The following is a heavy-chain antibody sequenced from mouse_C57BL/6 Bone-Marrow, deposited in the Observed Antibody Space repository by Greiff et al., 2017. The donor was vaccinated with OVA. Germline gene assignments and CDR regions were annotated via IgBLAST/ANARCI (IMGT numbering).Heavy chain of an antibody. V-gene: IGHV3-8*01. Sequence: EVKLVESGPGLAKPSQTLSLTCSVTGYSITSDYWNWIRKFPGHKLEYMGYISYSGSTYYNPSLNSRISITRDTSKNQYYLQLNSVTTEDTATYYCASWGRVYYGSSYWYFDVWGTGTTVTVSS. CDR1: GYSITSDY. CDR2: ISYSGST. J-gene: IGHJ1*03. D-gene: IGHD1-1*01. CDR3: ASWGRVYYGSSYWYFDV.